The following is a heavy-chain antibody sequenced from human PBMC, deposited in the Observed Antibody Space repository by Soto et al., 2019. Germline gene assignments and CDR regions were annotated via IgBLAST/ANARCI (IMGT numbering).Heavy chain of an antibody. Sequence: QMQLVQSGAEVKKTGSSVKVSCKASGYTFPQNYLHWVRQAPGQALEWMGWITPFNGDVNYAQKFQKRVTITRDRSLNTAYMEMSSLKSEDTAMYYCATGGAGPAPFTWELPDHWGQGTLVTVSS. CDR1: GYTFPQNY. CDR2: ITPFNGDV. V-gene: IGHV1-45*02. D-gene: IGHD1-26*01. J-gene: IGHJ4*02. CDR3: ATGGAGPAPFTWELPDH.